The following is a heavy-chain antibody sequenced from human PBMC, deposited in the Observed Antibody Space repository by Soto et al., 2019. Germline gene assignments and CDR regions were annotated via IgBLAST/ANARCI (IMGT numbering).Heavy chain of an antibody. J-gene: IGHJ4*02. D-gene: IGHD2-21*02. CDR2: IWYDGSNK. V-gene: IGHV3-33*01. Sequence: PGGSLRLSCAASGFTFSSYGMHWVRQAPGKGLEWVAVIWYDGSNKYYADSVKGRFTISGDNSKNTLYLQMNSLRAEDTAVYYCARDLGGNSFPLYYFDYWGQGTLVTVSS. CDR1: GFTFSSYG. CDR3: ARDLGGNSFPLYYFDY.